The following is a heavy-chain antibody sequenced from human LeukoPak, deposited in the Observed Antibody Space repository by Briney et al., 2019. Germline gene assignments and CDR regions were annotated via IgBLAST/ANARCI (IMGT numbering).Heavy chain of an antibody. CDR1: GYTFTSYG. Sequence: ASVKVSCKASGYTFTSYGISWVRQAPGQGLEWMGWISAYNGNTNYAQKLQGRVTMTTDTSTSTAYMELRSLRSDDTAVCYCASDSSSWYFPRYFQHWGQGTLVTVSS. D-gene: IGHD6-13*01. CDR2: ISAYNGNT. CDR3: ASDSSSWYFPRYFQH. J-gene: IGHJ1*01. V-gene: IGHV1-18*01.